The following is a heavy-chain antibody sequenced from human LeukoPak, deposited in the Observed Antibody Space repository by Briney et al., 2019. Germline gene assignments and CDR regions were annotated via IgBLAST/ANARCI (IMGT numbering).Heavy chain of an antibody. CDR2: IYYSGST. Sequence: PSETLSLTCTVSGGSISSGDYYWRWIRQPPGKGLEWIGYIYYSGSTYYNPSLKSRVTISVDTSKNQFSLKLSSVTAADTAVYYCARGPRTGYSSSWYVWFDPWGQGTLVTVSS. D-gene: IGHD6-13*01. CDR3: ARGPRTGYSSSWYVWFDP. CDR1: GGSISSGDYY. V-gene: IGHV4-30-4*08. J-gene: IGHJ5*02.